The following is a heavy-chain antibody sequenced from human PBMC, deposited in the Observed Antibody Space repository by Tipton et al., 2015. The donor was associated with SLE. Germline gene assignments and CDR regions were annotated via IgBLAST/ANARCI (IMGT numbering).Heavy chain of an antibody. CDR3: ARAGHRNSWFVDF. V-gene: IGHV4-34*01. J-gene: IGHJ4*02. CDR2: IDHSGRS. Sequence: TLSLTCAVYDGWYDGSFSSFYWSWIRQPPGKGLEWIGEIDHSGRSNYKPSLKSRVTMSVETSKNQFSLSLSSVTAADTAVYYCARAGHRNSWFVDFRGQGTLVTVSS. D-gene: IGHD6-13*01. CDR1: DGWYDGSFSSFY.